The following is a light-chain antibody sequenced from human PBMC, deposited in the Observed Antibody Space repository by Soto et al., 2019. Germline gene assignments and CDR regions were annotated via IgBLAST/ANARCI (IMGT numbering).Light chain of an antibody. V-gene: IGKV1-9*01. CDR1: QAIGSY. Sequence: LQVTQSPSFLSASVGDRVTITCRASQAIGSYLAWYQQKPGKAPKLLIYTASVLQSGVPSRFSGSGSGTVFTLTIISLQPEDFATYYCQLLNTFPSITFGQGTRREIK. CDR3: QLLNTFPSIT. CDR2: TAS. J-gene: IGKJ5*01.